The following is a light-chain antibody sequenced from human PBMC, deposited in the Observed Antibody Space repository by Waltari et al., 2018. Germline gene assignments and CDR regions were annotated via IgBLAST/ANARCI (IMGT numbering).Light chain of an antibody. J-gene: IGLJ1*01. Sequence: QSALTQPASVSGSPGQSITISCTGSSTDVGAYNFVSWYQQHPGKVPKLILYDVGNRPSGVSHRFSASKSGNTASLTISGLQEADEGEYYCSSYTTSTTLLFGTGTRLTVL. CDR1: STDVGAYNF. CDR2: DVG. CDR3: SSYTTSTTLL. V-gene: IGLV2-14*01.